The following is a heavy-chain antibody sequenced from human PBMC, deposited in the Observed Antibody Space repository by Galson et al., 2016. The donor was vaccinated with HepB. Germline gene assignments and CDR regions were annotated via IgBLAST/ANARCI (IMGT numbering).Heavy chain of an antibody. V-gene: IGHV1-18*01. D-gene: IGHD2-15*01. CDR1: GYMFNTDG. CDR2: ISGTNGNT. J-gene: IGHJ4*02. CDR3: TRGSRCSGGTCYSPAFDY. Sequence: SVKVSCKASGYMFNTDGLAWVRQAPGQGFEWIGWISGTNGNTDYAPSFQGRVTMTRDTSTHTAYLELRTLRNDDTAIYYCTRGSRCSGGTCYSPAFDYWGQGTLVIVSS.